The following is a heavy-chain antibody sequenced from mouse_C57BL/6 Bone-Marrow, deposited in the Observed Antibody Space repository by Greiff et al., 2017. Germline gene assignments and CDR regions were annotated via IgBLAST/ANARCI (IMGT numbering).Heavy chain of an antibody. D-gene: IGHD1-1*01. CDR2: IWRGGST. CDR1: GFSLTSYG. Sequence: QVQLQQSGLGLVQPSQSLSITCTVSGFSLTSYGVHWVRQSPGKGLEWLGVIWRGGSTDYNAAFMSRLSITKDNSKSQVFFKMNSLQADDTAIYYCAKRDYGSSLYYAMDYWGQGTSVTVSS. V-gene: IGHV2-5*01. J-gene: IGHJ4*01. CDR3: AKRDYGSSLYYAMDY.